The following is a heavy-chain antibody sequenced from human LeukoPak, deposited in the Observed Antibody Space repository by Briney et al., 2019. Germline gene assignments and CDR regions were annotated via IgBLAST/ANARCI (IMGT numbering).Heavy chain of an antibody. Sequence: PGRSLRLSCAASGFTFSTFSISWVRQAPGNGLEWISYISSSSNTIYYADSVKGRFTISRDNAKNSLYLQMNSLRDEDTAVYYCARGYYYGMDVWGQGTTVTVSS. CDR2: ISSSSNTI. V-gene: IGHV3-48*02. J-gene: IGHJ6*02. CDR1: GFTFSTFS. CDR3: ARGYYYGMDV.